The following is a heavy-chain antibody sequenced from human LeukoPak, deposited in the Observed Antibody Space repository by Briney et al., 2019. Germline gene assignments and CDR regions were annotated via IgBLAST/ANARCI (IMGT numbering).Heavy chain of an antibody. CDR3: ARQAPGSEGFLERLLDY. Sequence: PSETLSLTCAVSGYSISSGYYWGRIRQPPGKGLEWIGSIYHSGSTYYNPSLNSRVTISVDTSKNQFSLKLSSVTAADTAVYYCARQAPGSEGFLERLLDYWGQGTLVTFSS. V-gene: IGHV4-38-2*01. CDR2: IYHSGST. D-gene: IGHD3-3*01. J-gene: IGHJ4*02. CDR1: GYSISSGYY.